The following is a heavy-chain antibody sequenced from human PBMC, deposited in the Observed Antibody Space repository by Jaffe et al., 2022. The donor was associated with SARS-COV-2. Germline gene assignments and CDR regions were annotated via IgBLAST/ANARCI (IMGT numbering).Heavy chain of an antibody. CDR1: GFTFSSYE. CDR3: ARHTYYYDRQGWFDP. Sequence: EVQLVESGGGLVQPGGSLRLSCAASGFTFSSYEMNWVRQAPGKGLEWVSYISSSGSTIYYADSVKGRFTISRDNAKNSLYLQMNSLRAEDTAVYYCARHTYYYDRQGWFDPWGQGTLVTVSS. J-gene: IGHJ5*02. D-gene: IGHD3-22*01. CDR2: ISSSGSTI. V-gene: IGHV3-48*03.